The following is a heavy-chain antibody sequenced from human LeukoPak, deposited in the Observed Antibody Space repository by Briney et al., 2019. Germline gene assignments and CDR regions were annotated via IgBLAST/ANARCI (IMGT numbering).Heavy chain of an antibody. Sequence: GGSLRLSCAASGFTFSSYAMHWVRQAPGKGLEWVAVISYDGSNKYYADSVKGRFTISRDNSKNTLYLQMNSLRAEDTAVYYCARYEGAFDIWGQGTMVTVSS. CDR3: ARYEGAFDI. D-gene: IGHD3-16*01. CDR2: ISYDGSNK. V-gene: IGHV3-30-3*01. CDR1: GFTFSSYA. J-gene: IGHJ3*02.